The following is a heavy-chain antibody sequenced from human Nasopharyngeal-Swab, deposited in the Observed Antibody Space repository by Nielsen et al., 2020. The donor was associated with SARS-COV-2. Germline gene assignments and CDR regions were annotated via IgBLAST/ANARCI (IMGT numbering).Heavy chain of an antibody. V-gene: IGHV1-18*01. J-gene: IGHJ3*02. D-gene: IGHD4-17*01. CDR3: ARDRDGDYRVIDAFDI. CDR1: GYTFTSYG. Sequence: GESLKISCKASGYTFTSYGISWVRQAPGQGLEWMGWISAYNGNTNYAQKLQGRVTMTTDTSTSTAYMELRSLRSDDTAVYYCARDRDGDYRVIDAFDIWGQGTMVTVSS. CDR2: ISAYNGNT.